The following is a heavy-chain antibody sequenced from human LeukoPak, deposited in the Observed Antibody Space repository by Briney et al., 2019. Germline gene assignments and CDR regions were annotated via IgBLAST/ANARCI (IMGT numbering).Heavy chain of an antibody. CDR3: ARGPVDPIYGDYAGYYYYYGMDV. CDR2: INHSGST. D-gene: IGHD4-17*01. Sequence: GSLRLSCAASGFTFSDYYMSWIRQPPGKGLEWIGEINHSGSTNYNPSLKSRVTISVDTSKNQFSLKLSSVTAADTAVYYCARGPVDPIYGDYAGYYYYYGMDVWGQGTTVTVSS. J-gene: IGHJ6*02. CDR1: GFTFSDYY. V-gene: IGHV4-34*01.